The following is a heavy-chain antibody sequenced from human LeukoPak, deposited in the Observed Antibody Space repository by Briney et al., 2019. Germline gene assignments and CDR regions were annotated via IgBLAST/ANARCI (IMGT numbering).Heavy chain of an antibody. D-gene: IGHD1-26*01. Sequence: VASVKVSCKASGYTFTGYYMHWVRQAPGQGLEWMGWINPNSGGTNYAQKFQGRVTMTRDTSIVTTYMELSRLTSDDTAVYYCARGQGLVGPTSDYYYMDVWGKGTTVTVSS. CDR1: GYTFTGYY. V-gene: IGHV1-2*02. CDR3: ARGQGLVGPTSDYYYMDV. CDR2: INPNSGGT. J-gene: IGHJ6*03.